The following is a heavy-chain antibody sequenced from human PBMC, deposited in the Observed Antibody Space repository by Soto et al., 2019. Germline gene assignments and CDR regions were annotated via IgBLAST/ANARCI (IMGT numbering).Heavy chain of an antibody. CDR1: GFSFNSYT. CDR3: ARTGVPYSGSYCYLDY. D-gene: IGHD1-26*01. Sequence: PGGSLRLSCVASGFSFNSYTMYWVRQAPGKGLEWAAVISYDGSNKYNADSVKGRFTISRDNSKNTLYLEMNSLRAEDTAVYYCARTGVPYSGSYCYLDYWGQGTLVTVSS. V-gene: IGHV3-30-3*01. CDR2: ISYDGSNK. J-gene: IGHJ4*02.